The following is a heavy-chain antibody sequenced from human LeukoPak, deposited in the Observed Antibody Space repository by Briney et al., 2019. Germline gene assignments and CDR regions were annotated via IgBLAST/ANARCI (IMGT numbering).Heavy chain of an antibody. D-gene: IGHD3-10*01. CDR3: AQGGSEIYYYYHGMDV. J-gene: IGHJ6*02. CDR2: ISYDGSDK. CDR1: GSTFNRFA. Sequence: PGRSLGLSCAASGSTFNRFAMHWVRQAPGKGLEWVAVISYDGSDKYYADSVKGRFTISRDNSKNTLYLQMNSLRVEDTAVFYCAQGGSEIYYYYHGMDVWGQGTTVTVSS. V-gene: IGHV3-30*18.